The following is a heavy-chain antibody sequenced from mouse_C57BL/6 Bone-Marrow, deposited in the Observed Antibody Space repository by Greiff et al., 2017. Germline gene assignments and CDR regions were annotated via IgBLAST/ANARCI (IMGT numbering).Heavy chain of an antibody. D-gene: IGHD2-5*01. Sequence: QVQLQQSGAELVRPGTSVKMSCKASGYTFTNYWIGWAKQRPGHGLEWIGDIYPGGGYTNYNEKFKGKATLTADKSSSTAYMQFSSLTSEDSAIYYYARSGVYSNYPFAYWGQGTLVTVSA. CDR2: IYPGGGYT. CDR3: ARSGVYSNYPFAY. J-gene: IGHJ3*01. V-gene: IGHV1-63*01. CDR1: GYTFTNYW.